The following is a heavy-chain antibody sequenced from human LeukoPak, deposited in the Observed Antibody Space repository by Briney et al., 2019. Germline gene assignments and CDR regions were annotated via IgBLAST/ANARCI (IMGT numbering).Heavy chain of an antibody. Sequence: GGSLRLSCAASGFTFSSYAMSWVRQAPGKGLEWVSYISSSGSTIYYADSVKGRFTISRDNAKNSLYLQMNSLRAEDTAVYYCARDLDMATVTTPFDYWGQGTLVTVSS. CDR2: ISSSGSTI. V-gene: IGHV3-48*04. D-gene: IGHD4-17*01. CDR1: GFTFSSYA. J-gene: IGHJ4*02. CDR3: ARDLDMATVTTPFDY.